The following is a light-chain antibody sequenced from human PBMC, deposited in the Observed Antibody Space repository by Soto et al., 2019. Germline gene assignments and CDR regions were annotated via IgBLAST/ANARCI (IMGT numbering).Light chain of an antibody. CDR2: AAS. Sequence: DIQMTQSPSSLSASVGDRVTITCRASKGISNYLAWYQQKTGQVPKLLIYAASTLQSRVPSRFSGSGSGTYFTVTTSSLQPEDVATDYYQKYNSVPCTFGGGTKVVIK. CDR1: KGISNY. V-gene: IGKV1-27*01. J-gene: IGKJ4*01. CDR3: QKYNSVPCT.